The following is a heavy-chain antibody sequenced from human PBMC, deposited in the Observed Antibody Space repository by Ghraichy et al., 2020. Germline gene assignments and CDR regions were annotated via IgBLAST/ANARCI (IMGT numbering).Heavy chain of an antibody. CDR1: GYTFTSYG. CDR3: ARQTTYDFWSGYYISQARWYFDL. D-gene: IGHD3-3*01. Sequence: ASVKVSCKASGYTFTSYGISWVRQAPGQGLEWMGWISAYNGNTNYAQKLQGRVTMTTDTSTSTAYMELRSLRSDDTAMYYCARQTTYDFWSGYYISQARWYFDLWGRGTLVTVSS. CDR2: ISAYNGNT. J-gene: IGHJ2*01. V-gene: IGHV1-18*04.